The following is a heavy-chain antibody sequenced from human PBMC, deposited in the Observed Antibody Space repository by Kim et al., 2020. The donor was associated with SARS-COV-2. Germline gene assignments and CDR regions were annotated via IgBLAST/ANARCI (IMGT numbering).Heavy chain of an antibody. J-gene: IGHJ4*02. CDR3: ARGGDYDILTGYRLKFDY. CDR1: GGSISSSNW. CDR2: IYHSGST. D-gene: IGHD3-9*01. Sequence: SETLSLTCAVSGGSISSSNWWSWVRQPPGKGLEWIGEIYHSGSTNYNPSLKSRVTISVDKSKNQFSLKLSSVTAADTAVYYCARGGDYDILTGYRLKFDYWGQGTLVTVSS. V-gene: IGHV4-4*02.